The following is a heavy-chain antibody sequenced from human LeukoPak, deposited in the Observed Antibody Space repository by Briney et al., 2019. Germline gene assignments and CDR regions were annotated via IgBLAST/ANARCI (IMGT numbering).Heavy chain of an antibody. Sequence: GGSLRLSCAASGFTFSSYAMHWVRQAPGKGLEWVAFIRYDGSNKYYADSVKGRFTISRDNSKNTLYLQMNSLRAEDTAVYYCAKDPDNWNYYFDYWGQGTLVTVSS. CDR3: AKDPDNWNYYFDY. CDR1: GFTFSSYA. CDR2: IRYDGSNK. V-gene: IGHV3-30*02. D-gene: IGHD1-1*01. J-gene: IGHJ4*02.